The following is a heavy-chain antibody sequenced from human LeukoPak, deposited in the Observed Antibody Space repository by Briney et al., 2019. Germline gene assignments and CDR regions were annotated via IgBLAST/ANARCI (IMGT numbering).Heavy chain of an antibody. CDR1: GFTFSSYA. V-gene: IGHV3-23*01. D-gene: IGHD6-19*01. J-gene: IGHJ4*02. CDR2: ISGSGGST. Sequence: GGSLRLSCAASGFTFSSYAMSWVRQAPGKGLEWVSAISGSGGSTYYADSVKGRFTISRDNSKNTLYLQMNSLRAEDTAVYYCAKDFNSSGWYEDHYFDYWGQGTLVTVSS. CDR3: AKDFNSSGWYEDHYFDY.